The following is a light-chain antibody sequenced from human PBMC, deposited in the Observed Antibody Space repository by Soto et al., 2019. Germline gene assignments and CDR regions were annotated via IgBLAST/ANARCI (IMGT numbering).Light chain of an antibody. V-gene: IGKV1-6*01. CDR1: QDIRTE. J-gene: IGKJ1*01. CDR3: LKDYSYPRT. CDR2: ATS. Sequence: AIQMTQSPSSLSASVGDRVTITCRASQDIRTELGWYQQKPGNAPKLLIYATSILQSGVPSRFSGIGSGTDFTLTISSLQPEDFATYYCLKDYSYPRTFGQGTKV.